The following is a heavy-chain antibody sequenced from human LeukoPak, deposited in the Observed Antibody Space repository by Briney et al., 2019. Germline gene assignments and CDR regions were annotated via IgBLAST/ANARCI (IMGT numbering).Heavy chain of an antibody. CDR2: ISNDGSNK. V-gene: IGHV3-30*03. CDR1: GFAFSSYG. CDR3: ARGWSGYDTVAQDAFDI. J-gene: IGHJ3*02. D-gene: IGHD5-12*01. Sequence: GGSLRLSCAASGFAFSSYGMHWVRQAPGEGLEWVAVISNDGSNKYYADSVKGRFTISRDNSKNTLYLQMNSLRAEDTAVYYCARGWSGYDTVAQDAFDIWGQGTMVTVSS.